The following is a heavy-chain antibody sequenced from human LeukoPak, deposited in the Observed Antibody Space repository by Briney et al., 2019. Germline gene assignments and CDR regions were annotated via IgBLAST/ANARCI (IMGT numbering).Heavy chain of an antibody. CDR3: ARQSDSGGYFEY. D-gene: IGHD2-15*01. V-gene: IGHV4-4*07. CDR2: IYDSGTT. Sequence: SETLSLTCTVSGDSINRYLWTWIRQPAGRGLEWIGRIYDSGTTNYKPSLKSRVTMSVETPKNQFSLRLSSVTAADTAVYYCARQSDSGGYFEYWGQGIRVTVSS. CDR1: GDSINRYL. J-gene: IGHJ4*01.